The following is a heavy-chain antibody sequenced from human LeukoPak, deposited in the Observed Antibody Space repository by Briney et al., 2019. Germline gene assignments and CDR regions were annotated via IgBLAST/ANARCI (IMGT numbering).Heavy chain of an antibody. Sequence: ASVKVSCKASGYTFTGYYMHWVRQAPGQGLEWMGRINPNSGGTNYAQKFQGRVTMTRDTSISTAYMELSRLRSDDTAVYYCARDLDGLWWLVYWGQGTLVTVSS. V-gene: IGHV1-2*06. D-gene: IGHD3-9*01. J-gene: IGHJ4*02. CDR3: ARDLDGLWWLVY. CDR1: GYTFTGYY. CDR2: INPNSGGT.